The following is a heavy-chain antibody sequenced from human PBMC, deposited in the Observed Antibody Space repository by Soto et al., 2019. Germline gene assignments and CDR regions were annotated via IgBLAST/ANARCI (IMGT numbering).Heavy chain of an antibody. CDR1: GYSFTSYW. Sequence: GESLKISCKGSGYSFTSYWIGWVRQMPGKGLEWMGIIYPGDSDTRYSPSFQGQVTISADKSISTAYLQWSSLKASDTAMYYCLDLGDSSSYYYGMDVWGKGTTVTVSS. CDR3: LDLGDSSSYYYGMDV. CDR2: IYPGDSDT. D-gene: IGHD6-6*01. J-gene: IGHJ6*04. V-gene: IGHV5-51*01.